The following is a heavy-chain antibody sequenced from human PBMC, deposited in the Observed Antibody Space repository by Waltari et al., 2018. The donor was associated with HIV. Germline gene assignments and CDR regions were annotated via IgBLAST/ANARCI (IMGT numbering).Heavy chain of an antibody. CDR1: GFISSNYD. J-gene: IGHJ2*01. V-gene: IGHV3-13*01. CDR3: ARVGPENWNLDL. Sequence: EVQLVESGGGLVQPGGSLRLSCAASGFISSNYDMHWVRQATGKGLGGVSAIGTAGETYYPGSVKGRFTISRENAKNSLYLQMNSLRAGDTAVYYCARVGPENWNLDLWGRGTLVTVSS. CDR2: IGTAGET.